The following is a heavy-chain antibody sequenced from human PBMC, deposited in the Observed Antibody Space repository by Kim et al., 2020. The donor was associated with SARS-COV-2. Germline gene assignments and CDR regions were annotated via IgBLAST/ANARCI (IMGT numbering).Heavy chain of an antibody. J-gene: IGHJ4*02. Sequence: GGSLRLSCAAAGFTVSDHYLSWVRQAPGKGLEWISMIHTDGTTYYADSVMGRFHISRDTSKNTLYLQRNNLRAEDTAVYYCRRGHWGDSPSWGQGTRLTISS. CDR3: RRGHWGDSPS. D-gene: IGHD2-21*02. CDR2: IHTDGTT. V-gene: IGHV3-53*01. CDR1: GFTVSDHY.